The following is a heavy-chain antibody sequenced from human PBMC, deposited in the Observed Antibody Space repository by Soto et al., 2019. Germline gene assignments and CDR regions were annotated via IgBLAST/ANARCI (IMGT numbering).Heavy chain of an antibody. CDR3: ARDRAYYDRSGLYFDY. CDR2: IYDSGST. D-gene: IGHD3-22*01. Sequence: SETLSLTCTVSGDSIRSYHWSWIRQHPGNGLEWIGYIYDSGSTNYNPSLMSRVTLSVDTSKSQFSLKLISVTAADTAVYYCARDRAYYDRSGLYFDYWCQGTLVTVSS. CDR1: GDSIRSYH. J-gene: IGHJ4*02. V-gene: IGHV4-59*01.